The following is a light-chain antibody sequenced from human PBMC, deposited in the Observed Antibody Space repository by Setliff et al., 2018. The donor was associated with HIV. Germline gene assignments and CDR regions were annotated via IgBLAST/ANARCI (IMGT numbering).Light chain of an antibody. CDR3: SSYTSISTYV. CDR2: DVN. CDR1: SSDVGIYNY. J-gene: IGLJ1*01. V-gene: IGLV2-14*03. Sequence: QSALTQPASVSGSPGQSITISCTGTSSDVGIYNYVSWYQQYPGKAPNLMIYDVNNRPSGVPDRFSGSKSGNTASLTISGLQAEDEADYYCSSYTSISTYVFGTGTKATVL.